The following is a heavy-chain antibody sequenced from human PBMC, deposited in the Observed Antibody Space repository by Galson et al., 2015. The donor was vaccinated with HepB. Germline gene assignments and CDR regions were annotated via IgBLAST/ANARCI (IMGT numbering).Heavy chain of an antibody. Sequence: SLRLSCAASGFTFSSYGMHWVRQAPGKGLEWVAVIWYDGSNKYYADSVKGRFTISRDNSKNTLYLQMNSLRAEDTAVYYCARDSGGRSLGWFGELSPFDYWGQGTLVTVSS. D-gene: IGHD3-10*01. V-gene: IGHV3-33*01. CDR1: GFTFSSYG. CDR3: ARDSGGRSLGWFGELSPFDY. J-gene: IGHJ4*02. CDR2: IWYDGSNK.